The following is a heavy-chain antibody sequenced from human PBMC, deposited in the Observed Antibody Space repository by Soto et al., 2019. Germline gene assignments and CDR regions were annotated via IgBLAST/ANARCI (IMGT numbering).Heavy chain of an antibody. CDR1: GGSISSGGYY. Sequence: TLSLTCTVSGGSISSGGYYWSWIRQHPGKGLEWIGYIYYSGSTYYNPSLKSRVTISVDTSKNQFSLKLSSVTAADTAVYYCARSNSSGYYNHLAYSAQRTLVTVSS. J-gene: IGHJ4*02. D-gene: IGHD3-22*01. CDR3: ARSNSSGYYNHLAY. CDR2: IYYSGST. V-gene: IGHV4-31*03.